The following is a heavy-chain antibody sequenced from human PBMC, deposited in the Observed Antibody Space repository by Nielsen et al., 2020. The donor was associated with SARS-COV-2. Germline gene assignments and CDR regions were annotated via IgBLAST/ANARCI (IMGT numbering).Heavy chain of an antibody. CDR2: ISAYNGNT. CDR1: GYTFTSYG. Sequence: APVKVSCKASGYTFTSYGISWVRQAPGQGLEWMGWISAYNGNTNYAQKLQGRVTMTTDTSTSTAYMELRSLRSDDTAVYYCARDVNMITFGGVMYYFDYWGQGTLVTVSS. J-gene: IGHJ4*02. D-gene: IGHD3-16*01. CDR3: ARDVNMITFGGVMYYFDY. V-gene: IGHV1-18*01.